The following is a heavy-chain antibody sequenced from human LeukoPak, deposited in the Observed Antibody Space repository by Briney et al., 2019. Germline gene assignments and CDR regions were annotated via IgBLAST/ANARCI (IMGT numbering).Heavy chain of an antibody. V-gene: IGHV3-30*03. CDR3: ARGMNGGSGTSDYFDY. CDR1: GFIFNNYG. CDR2: VLYDGNHK. D-gene: IGHD3-10*01. Sequence: PGRSLRLSCAASGFIFNNYGMHWVRQAPGKGLEWVAHVLYDGNHKYYADSVKGRFTISRDNYKITLDLQMNSLRVEDTAVYYCARGMNGGSGTSDYFDYWGQGTLVTVPS. J-gene: IGHJ4*02.